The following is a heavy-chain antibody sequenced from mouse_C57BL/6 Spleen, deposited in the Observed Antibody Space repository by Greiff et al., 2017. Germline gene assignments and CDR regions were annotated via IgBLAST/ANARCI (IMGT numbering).Heavy chain of an antibody. CDR2: IAPETGGT. CDR3: TRGAAMDY. Sequence: VQLQESGAELVRPGASVTLSCKASGYTFTDYEMHWVKQTPVHGLEWIGAIAPETGGTAYNQKFKGKAILTADKSSSTAYMELRSLTSEDSAVYYCTRGAAMDYWGQGTSVTVSS. J-gene: IGHJ4*01. V-gene: IGHV1-15*01. CDR1: GYTFTDYE.